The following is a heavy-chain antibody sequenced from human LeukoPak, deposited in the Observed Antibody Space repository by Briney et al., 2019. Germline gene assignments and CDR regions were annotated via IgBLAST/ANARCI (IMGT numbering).Heavy chain of an antibody. CDR2: ASSDGSDK. V-gene: IGHV3-30*04. D-gene: IGHD2-2*01. CDR1: GFTFIDYT. CDR3: ARAHSASWYAAY. Sequence: PGGSLRLSCTTSGFTFIDYTMHWVPQAPGEGPEWVALASSDGSDKQYAASVKGRFTISRDDSKNTLYLEMNTLKDEDTAVYYCARAHSASWYAAYWGHGSRVTVSS. J-gene: IGHJ4*03.